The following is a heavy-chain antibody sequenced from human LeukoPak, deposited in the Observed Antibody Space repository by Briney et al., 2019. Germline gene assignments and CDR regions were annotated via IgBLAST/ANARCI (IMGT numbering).Heavy chain of an antibody. CDR3: ARHFRTYYDILTGYYFDY. CDR2: IYLSGST. CDR1: GASVSSGGDY. Sequence: SETLSLTCTVSGASVSSGGDYWSWLRQHPGNGLELFGLIYLSGSTYYNPSLKSRVTISVDTSKNQFSLKLSSVTAADTAVYYCARHFRTYYDILTGYYFDYWGQGTLVTVSS. V-gene: IGHV4-39*01. D-gene: IGHD3-9*01. J-gene: IGHJ4*02.